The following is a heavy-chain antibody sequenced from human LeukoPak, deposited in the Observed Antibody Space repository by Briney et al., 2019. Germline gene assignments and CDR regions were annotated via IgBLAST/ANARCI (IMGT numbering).Heavy chain of an antibody. CDR1: GFTFSSYG. CDR3: TKLGVPAATAVWFDP. V-gene: IGHV3-30*02. J-gene: IGHJ5*02. Sequence: GGSLRLSCAASGFTFSSYGMHWVRQAPGKGLEWVAFIRYDGSNKYYADSVKGRFTISRDNSKNTLYLQMNSLRAEDTAVYYCTKLGVPAATAVWFDPWGQGTLVTVSS. D-gene: IGHD2-2*01. CDR2: IRYDGSNK.